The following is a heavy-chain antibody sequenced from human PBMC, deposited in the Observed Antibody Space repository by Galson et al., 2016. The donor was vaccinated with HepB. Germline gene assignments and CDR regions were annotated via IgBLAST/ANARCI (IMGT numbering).Heavy chain of an antibody. CDR1: GFTLSSHS. CDR3: VRSCRTSFGASVCYFDS. Sequence: SLRLSCAASGFTLSSHSMNWVRQAPGKGLEWVSSSSGSGYFIFYADSVKGRFTVSRDNAKNSLYLQMNSLRAEDTAVYYCVRSCRTSFGASVCYFDSWGQGTLVTVSS. CDR2: SSGSGYFI. D-gene: IGHD3-10*01. J-gene: IGHJ4*02. V-gene: IGHV3-21*01.